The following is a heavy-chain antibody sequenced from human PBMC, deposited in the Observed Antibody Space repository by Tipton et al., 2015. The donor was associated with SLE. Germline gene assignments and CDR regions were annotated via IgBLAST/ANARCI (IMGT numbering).Heavy chain of an antibody. CDR3: ARDSTRWSF. Sequence: TLSLTCTVSGGSISSHHWNWIRQPPGKGLEWIGYIYYSGSTNYNPSLKSRVTLSVDTSKNQFSLQLTSVTAADTAVYYCARDSTRWSFWGQGTLVTVSS. J-gene: IGHJ4*02. D-gene: IGHD2/OR15-2a*01. CDR1: GGSISSHH. V-gene: IGHV4-59*11. CDR2: IYYSGST.